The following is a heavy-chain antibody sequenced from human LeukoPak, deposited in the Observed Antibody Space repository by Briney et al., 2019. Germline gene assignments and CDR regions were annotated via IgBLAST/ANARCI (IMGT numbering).Heavy chain of an antibody. V-gene: IGHV3-7*01. D-gene: IGHD2-15*01. CDR1: GFTFSSYW. CDR2: IKQDGSEK. Sequence: PGGSLRLSCAASGFTFSSYWMSWVRQAPGKGLEWVANIKQDGSEKYYVDSVRGRFTISRDNAKNSLYLQMNSLRAEDTAVYYCAREGYCSGGSCYFALYYYYYYMDVWGKGTTVTVSS. CDR3: AREGYCSGGSCYFALYYYYYYMDV. J-gene: IGHJ6*03.